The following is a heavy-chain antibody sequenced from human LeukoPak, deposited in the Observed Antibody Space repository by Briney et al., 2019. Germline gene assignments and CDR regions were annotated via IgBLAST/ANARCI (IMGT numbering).Heavy chain of an antibody. CDR2: IKQDGSAK. V-gene: IGHV3-7*03. D-gene: IGHD3-3*01. J-gene: IGHJ4*02. Sequence: GGSLRLSCTASGFTFNSYWMSWVRQAPGKGLEWVANIKQDGSAKYYVDSVKGRFTISRDNSKNTLYLQMNSLRAEDTAVYYCAKQGRSDPSDYWGQGTLVTVSS. CDR1: GFTFNSYW. CDR3: AKQGRSDPSDY.